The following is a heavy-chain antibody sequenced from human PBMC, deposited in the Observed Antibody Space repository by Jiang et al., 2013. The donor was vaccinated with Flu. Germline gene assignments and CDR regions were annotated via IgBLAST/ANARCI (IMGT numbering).Heavy chain of an antibody. CDR3: ARGLRDYDSGGTHWYFDL. CDR1: GGSISSYY. J-gene: IGHJ2*01. D-gene: IGHD3-22*01. CDR2: IYYSGST. V-gene: IGHV4-59*01. Sequence: GPGLVKPSETLSLTCTVSGGSISSYYWSWIRQPPGKGLEWIGYIYYSGSTNYNPSLKSRVTISVDTSKNQFSLKLSSVTAADTAVYYCARGLRDYDSGGTHWYFDLVGPWHPGHCLL.